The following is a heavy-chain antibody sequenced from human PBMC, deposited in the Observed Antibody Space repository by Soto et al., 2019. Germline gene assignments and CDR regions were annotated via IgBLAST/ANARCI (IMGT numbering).Heavy chain of an antibody. CDR2: IYQSGST. V-gene: IGHV4-30-2*01. J-gene: IGHJ3*02. D-gene: IGHD3-22*01. CDR1: GGSLSSSAYS. CDR3: AREPLFYDSDGFSWDDAFDI. Sequence: SETLSLTCAVSGGSLSSSAYSWSWIRQPPGKGLEWIGFIYQSGSTYYNPPLKSRVTMSLDRPKNQFSLKLSSVTAADTAVYYCAREPLFYDSDGFSWDDAFDIWGQGTMVTVSS.